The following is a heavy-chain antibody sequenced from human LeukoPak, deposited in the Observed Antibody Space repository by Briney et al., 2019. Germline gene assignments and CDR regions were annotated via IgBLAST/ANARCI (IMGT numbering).Heavy chain of an antibody. J-gene: IGHJ4*02. Sequence: ASVTVSCKASGGTFSSYAISWVRQAPGQGLEWMGGIIPIFGTANYAQKFQGRVTITTDESTSTAYMELSSLRSEDTAVYYCARGYGDSMIPFDYWGQGTLVTVSS. CDR2: IIPIFGTA. D-gene: IGHD4-17*01. CDR3: ARGYGDSMIPFDY. CDR1: GGTFSSYA. V-gene: IGHV1-69*05.